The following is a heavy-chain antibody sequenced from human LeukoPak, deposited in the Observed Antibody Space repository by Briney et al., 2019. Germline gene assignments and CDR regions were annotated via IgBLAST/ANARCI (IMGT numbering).Heavy chain of an antibody. CDR3: AKYGLGSGIQVWGDFGMDV. J-gene: IGHJ6*02. CDR2: INENDDGT. CDR1: GFAFSDYA. V-gene: IGHV3-23*01. Sequence: GGSLRPSCAASGFAFSDYAMNWVRQAPGKGLEWVSSINENDDGTSYADSVKGRFTISRDNSKNTLYLQMNSLRAEDTAVYYCAKYGLGSGIQVWGDFGMDVWGQGTTVTVSS. D-gene: IGHD5-18*01.